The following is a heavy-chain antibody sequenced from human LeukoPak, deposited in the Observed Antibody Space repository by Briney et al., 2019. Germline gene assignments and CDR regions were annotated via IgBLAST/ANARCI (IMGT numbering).Heavy chain of an antibody. V-gene: IGHV1-18*01. J-gene: IGHJ4*02. D-gene: IGHD6-19*01. Sequence: ASVKVSCKASGYNFANYGLSWVRQAPGQGLEWMGWISAYNGNTNYAQKLQGRVTMTTDTSTSTAYMELRSLRSDDTAVYYCARARIAVAGTHYWGQGTLVTVSS. CDR2: ISAYNGNT. CDR1: GYNFANYG. CDR3: ARARIAVAGTHY.